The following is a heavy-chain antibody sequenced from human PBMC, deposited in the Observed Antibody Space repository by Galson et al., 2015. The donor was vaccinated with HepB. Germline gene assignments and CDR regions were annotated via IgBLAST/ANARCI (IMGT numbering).Heavy chain of an antibody. Sequence: SLRLSCAASGFSSRNYAMSWVRQAPGKGLEWVSSISSSATHTYYADSVKGRFTISRDNAKNSLFLTLNSLRAEDTAVYYCARDYRPHFGSGNYYPNWLDPWGQGTLVTVSS. CDR2: ISSSATHT. J-gene: IGHJ5*02. D-gene: IGHD3-10*01. V-gene: IGHV3-21*01. CDR1: GFSSRNYA. CDR3: ARDYRPHFGSGNYYPNWLDP.